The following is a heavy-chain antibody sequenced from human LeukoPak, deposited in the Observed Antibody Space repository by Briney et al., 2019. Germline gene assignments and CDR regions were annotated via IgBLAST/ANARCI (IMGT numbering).Heavy chain of an antibody. Sequence: PGGSLRLSCAASGFTFSSYWMHWVRQAPGKGLVWVSHIDSDGSSTNYADSVKGRFTISRDNAKNTLYLQMNSLRAEDTAVYYCAREEVIAAFDYRGQGTLVTVSS. V-gene: IGHV3-74*01. D-gene: IGHD2-15*01. CDR2: IDSDGSST. J-gene: IGHJ4*02. CDR3: AREEVIAAFDY. CDR1: GFTFSSYW.